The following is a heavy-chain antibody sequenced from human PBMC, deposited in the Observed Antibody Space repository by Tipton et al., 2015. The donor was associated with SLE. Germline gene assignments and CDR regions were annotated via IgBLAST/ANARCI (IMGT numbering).Heavy chain of an antibody. J-gene: IGHJ4*02. CDR2: INGNSGDT. D-gene: IGHD3-9*01. CDR3: ARVSRDILTGYSYFDS. V-gene: IGHV1-2*02. Sequence: QSGAEVKKPGASVRVSCKASGFSVTGYYMHWVRQAPGQGLEWMGWINGNSGDTKYAQRFQGRVTMTRDTSINTAYMDLCRLTSDDTAVYYCARVSRDILTGYSYFDSWGQGPLVIVSS. CDR1: GFSVTGYY.